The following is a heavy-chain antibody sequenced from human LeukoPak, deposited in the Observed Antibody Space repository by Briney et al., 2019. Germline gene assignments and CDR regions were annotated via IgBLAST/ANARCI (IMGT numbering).Heavy chain of an antibody. CDR3: ARKGARSRLGGFKYDTFDI. V-gene: IGHV4-34*01. CDR2: INPSGTT. J-gene: IGHJ3*02. D-gene: IGHD6-25*01. CDR1: GGSFSGYY. Sequence: SETLSLTCAVYGGSFSGYYWSWIRQPPGKGLEFIGEINPSGTTNYNPSLKSRVTISADTSKNQFSLRLSSVTAADTAVYYCARKGARSRLGGFKYDTFDIWGQGTMVTVSS.